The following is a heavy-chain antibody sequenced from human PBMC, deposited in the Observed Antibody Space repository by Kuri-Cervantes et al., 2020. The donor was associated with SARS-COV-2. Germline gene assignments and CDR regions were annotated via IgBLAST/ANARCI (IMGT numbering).Heavy chain of an antibody. Sequence: SVKVSCKASGGTFSSYATSWVRQAPGQGLEWMGGIIPIFGTANYAQKFQGRVTITADESTSTAYMELSSLRSEDTAVYYCASEDSGYDLSLPLDYWGQGTLVTVSS. CDR1: GGTFSSYA. V-gene: IGHV1-69*13. CDR3: ASEDSGYDLSLPLDY. CDR2: IIPIFGTA. J-gene: IGHJ4*02. D-gene: IGHD5-12*01.